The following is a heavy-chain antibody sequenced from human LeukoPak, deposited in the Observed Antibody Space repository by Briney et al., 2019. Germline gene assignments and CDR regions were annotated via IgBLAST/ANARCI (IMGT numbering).Heavy chain of an antibody. CDR2: IIPIFGTA. J-gene: IGHJ4*02. CDR3: ARGTTRHSTVSYDY. CDR1: GGTFSSYA. D-gene: IGHD4-17*01. V-gene: IGHV1-69*01. Sequence: GASVKVSCKASGGTFSSYAISWVRQAPGQGLEWMGGIIPIFGTANYAQKFQGRVTITADESTSTAYMELSSLRSEDTAVYYCARGTTRHSTVSYDYWGQGTLVTVSS.